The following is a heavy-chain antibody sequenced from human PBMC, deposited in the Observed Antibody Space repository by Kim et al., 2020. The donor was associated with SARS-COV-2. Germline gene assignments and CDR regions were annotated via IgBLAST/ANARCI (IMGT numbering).Heavy chain of an antibody. V-gene: IGHV4-59*13. CDR2: IYYSGST. CDR1: GGSISSYY. J-gene: IGHJ4*02. CDR3: ARLDYYDSSGYLGNYYFDY. Sequence: SETLSLTCTVSGGSISSYYWSWIRQPPGKGLEWIGYIYYSGSTNYNPSLKSRVTISVDTSKNQFSLKLSSVTAADTAVYYCARLDYYDSSGYLGNYYFDYWGQGTLVTVSS. D-gene: IGHD3-22*01.